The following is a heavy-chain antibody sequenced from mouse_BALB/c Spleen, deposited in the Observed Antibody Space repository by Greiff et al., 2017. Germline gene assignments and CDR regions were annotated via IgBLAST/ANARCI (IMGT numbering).Heavy chain of an antibody. CDR1: GFTFSSYA. V-gene: IGHV5-9-3*01. J-gene: IGHJ4*01. D-gene: IGHD4-1*01. CDR3: ARNWDGYAMDY. Sequence: EVQRVESGGGLVKPGGSLKLSCAASGFTFSSYAMSWVRQTPEKRLEWVATISSGGSYTYYPDSVKGRFTISRDNAKNTLYLQMSSLRSEDTAMYYCARNWDGYAMDYWGQGTSVTVSS. CDR2: ISSGGSYT.